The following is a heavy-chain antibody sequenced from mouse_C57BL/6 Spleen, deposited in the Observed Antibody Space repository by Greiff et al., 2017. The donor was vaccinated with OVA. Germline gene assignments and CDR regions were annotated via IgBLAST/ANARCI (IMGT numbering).Heavy chain of an antibody. CDR1: GYTFTDYY. J-gene: IGHJ3*01. CDR2: INPNNGGT. CDR3: ASPHYYGSTQFAY. D-gene: IGHD1-1*01. Sequence: EVQLHQSGPELVKPGASVKISCKASGYTFTDYYMNWVKQSHGKSLEWIGDINPNNGGTSYNQKFKGKATLTVDKSSSTAYMELRSLTSEDSAVYYCASPHYYGSTQFAYWGQGTLVTVSA. V-gene: IGHV1-26*01.